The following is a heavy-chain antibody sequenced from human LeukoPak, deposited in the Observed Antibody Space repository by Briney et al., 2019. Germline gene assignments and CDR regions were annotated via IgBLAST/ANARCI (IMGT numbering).Heavy chain of an antibody. Sequence: GASVKVSCKASGYTFTSYDINWVRQATGQGLEWMGWMNPNSGNTGYAQKFQGRVTITRNTSISTAYMELSSLRSEDTAVYYCAGGVGYCSSTSCYDAFDIWGQGTMVTVSS. D-gene: IGHD2-2*01. CDR2: MNPNSGNT. CDR3: AGGVGYCSSTSCYDAFDI. V-gene: IGHV1-8*03. J-gene: IGHJ3*02. CDR1: GYTFTSYD.